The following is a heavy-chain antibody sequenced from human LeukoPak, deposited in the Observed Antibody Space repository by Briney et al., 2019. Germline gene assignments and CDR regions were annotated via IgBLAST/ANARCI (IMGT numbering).Heavy chain of an antibody. CDR3: AKDSSSGYPFQD. Sequence: GGSLRLSCAASGFTFSSYGMHWVRQAPGKGLEWVAVIWYDGSNKYYADSVKGRFTISRDNSKNTLYLQMNSLRAEDTAVYYCAKDSSSGYPFQDWGQGTLVTVSS. CDR1: GFTFSSYG. D-gene: IGHD3-22*01. CDR2: IWYDGSNK. J-gene: IGHJ1*01. V-gene: IGHV3-33*06.